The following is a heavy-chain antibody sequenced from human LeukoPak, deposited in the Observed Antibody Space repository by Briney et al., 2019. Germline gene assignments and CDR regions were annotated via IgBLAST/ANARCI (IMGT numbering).Heavy chain of an antibody. D-gene: IGHD2-2*01. Sequence: GGSLRLSCAASGFTFSNYEMHWVRQAPGKGLEWVSYISSSGSDIYYADSVKGRFTISRDNSKNTLYLQMNSLRAEDTAVYYCAREWYCSSTSCYIYYYYYMDVWGKGTTVTVSS. CDR1: GFTFSNYE. CDR2: ISSSGSDI. J-gene: IGHJ6*03. V-gene: IGHV3-48*03. CDR3: AREWYCSSTSCYIYYYYYMDV.